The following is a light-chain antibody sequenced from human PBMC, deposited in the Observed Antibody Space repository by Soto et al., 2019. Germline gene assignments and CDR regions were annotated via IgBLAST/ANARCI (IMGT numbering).Light chain of an antibody. J-gene: IGLJ2*01. CDR1: SGSIANNY. CDR3: QSYDSDFVV. CDR2: ENT. Sequence: NFMLTQPHSVSESPGKTLSISCTRSSGSIANNYVQWYQQRPGSAPTTVIYENTQRLSGVPDRFSGFTDGSSNSASLTISGLQTEDEADYYCQSYDSDFVVFGGGTKLTVL. V-gene: IGLV6-57*04.